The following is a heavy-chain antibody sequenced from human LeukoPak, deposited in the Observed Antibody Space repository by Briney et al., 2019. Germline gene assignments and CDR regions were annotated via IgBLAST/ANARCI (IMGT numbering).Heavy chain of an antibody. J-gene: IGHJ4*02. CDR2: IYYSGST. V-gene: IGHV4-59*08. CDR3: ARHEYSYGYQYYFDY. CDR1: GGSISSYY. Sequence: SETLSLTCTVSGGSISSYYWSRIRQPPGKGLEWIGYIYYSGSTNYNPSLKSRVTISVDTSKNQFSLKLSSVTAADTAVYYCARHEYSYGYQYYFDYWGQGTLVTVSS. D-gene: IGHD5-18*01.